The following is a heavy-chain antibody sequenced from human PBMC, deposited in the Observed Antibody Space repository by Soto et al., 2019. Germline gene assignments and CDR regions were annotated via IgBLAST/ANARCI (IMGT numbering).Heavy chain of an antibody. Sequence: SETLSLTCAVSGGSISSGGYSWSWIRQPPGKGLEWIGYIYYGGSTNYNPSLQSRVTISVDTSKNQFSLKLSSVTAADTAVYYCARAVLPATAPFDYWGQGTLVTVSS. D-gene: IGHD2-2*01. CDR3: ARAVLPATAPFDY. J-gene: IGHJ4*02. V-gene: IGHV4-61*08. CDR2: IYYGGST. CDR1: GGSISSGGYS.